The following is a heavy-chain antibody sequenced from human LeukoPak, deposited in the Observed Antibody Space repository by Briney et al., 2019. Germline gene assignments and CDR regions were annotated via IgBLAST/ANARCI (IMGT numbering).Heavy chain of an antibody. D-gene: IGHD2-21*01. V-gene: IGHV4-34*01. Sequence: SETLSLTCAVYGASFSGYYRSWIRQPPGKGLDGIGEINHSGSTNYNPSLKSRVTISVDTSKNQLSLKLSSVTAVDTAVYYCARRPSLRPIHFDYWGQGTLVTVSS. CDR2: INHSGST. CDR1: GASFSGYY. J-gene: IGHJ4*02. CDR3: ARRPSLRPIHFDY.